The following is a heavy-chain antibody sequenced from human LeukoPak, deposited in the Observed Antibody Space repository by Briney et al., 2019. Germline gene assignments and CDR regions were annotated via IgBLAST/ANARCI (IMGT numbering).Heavy chain of an antibody. Sequence: GGSLRLSCTASGFTLDDFGMTWVRQAPGKGLEWVSSANWNGESTSYADSVKGRFTISRDNAKKSQYLQMNSLRAEDTALYYCARSEGSWGNYYFDYWGQGILVTVSS. CDR3: ARSEGSWGNYYFDY. CDR2: ANWNGEST. J-gene: IGHJ4*02. CDR1: GFTLDDFG. D-gene: IGHD3-16*01. V-gene: IGHV3-20*04.